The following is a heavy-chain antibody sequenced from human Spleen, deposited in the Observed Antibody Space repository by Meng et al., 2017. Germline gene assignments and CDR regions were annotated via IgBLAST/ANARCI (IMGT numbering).Heavy chain of an antibody. J-gene: IGHJ4*02. Sequence: ASVKVSCKASGYTFTSYGISWVRQAPGQGLEWMGWISAYNGNTNYAQKLQGRVTMTTDTSTNTAYMELRSLRSDDTAVYYCARDEDISAAGKLFGDYWGQGTLVTVSS. D-gene: IGHD6-25*01. CDR1: GYTFTSYG. CDR3: ARDEDISAAGKLFGDY. V-gene: IGHV1-18*01. CDR2: ISAYNGNT.